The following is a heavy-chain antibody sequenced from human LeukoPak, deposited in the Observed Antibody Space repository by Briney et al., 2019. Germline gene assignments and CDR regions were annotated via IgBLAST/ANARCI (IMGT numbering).Heavy chain of an antibody. CDR2: ISGSGGST. J-gene: IGHJ4*02. Sequence: GGSLRLSCAASGFTFSSYAMSWVRQAPGKGLEWVSAISGSGGSTYYADSVKGRFTISRDNAKNSLYLQIDNLRAEDTAVYYCARDRMGGSFDYWGQGTPVTVSS. CDR1: GFTFSSYA. D-gene: IGHD2-15*01. CDR3: ARDRMGGSFDY. V-gene: IGHV3-23*01.